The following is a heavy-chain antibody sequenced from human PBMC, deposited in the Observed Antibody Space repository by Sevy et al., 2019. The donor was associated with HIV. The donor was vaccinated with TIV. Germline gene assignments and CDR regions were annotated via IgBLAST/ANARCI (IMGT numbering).Heavy chain of an antibody. CDR2: ISSSSSYI. CDR3: ARDDGLELPMDV. J-gene: IGHJ6*02. Sequence: GGSLRLSCAASGFTFSSYSMNWVRQAPGKGLEWVSSISSSSSYIYYADSVKGRFTISRDNAKNSLYLQMNSLRAEDTALYYCARDDGLELPMDVWGQGTTVTVSS. CDR1: GFTFSSYS. V-gene: IGHV3-21*01. D-gene: IGHD1-7*01.